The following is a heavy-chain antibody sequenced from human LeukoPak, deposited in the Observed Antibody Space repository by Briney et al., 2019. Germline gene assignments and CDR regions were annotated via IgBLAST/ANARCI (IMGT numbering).Heavy chain of an antibody. CDR3: ARVLVVVVGINWFDP. Sequence: ASVKVSCKASGYTFTGYYMHWVRQAPGQGLEWMGWINPNSGGTNYAQKFQGRVTMTRDTSISTAYMELSRLRSDDTAVYYCARVLVVVVGINWFDPWGPGTLVTVSS. CDR2: INPNSGGT. D-gene: IGHD2-15*01. V-gene: IGHV1-2*02. J-gene: IGHJ5*02. CDR1: GYTFTGYY.